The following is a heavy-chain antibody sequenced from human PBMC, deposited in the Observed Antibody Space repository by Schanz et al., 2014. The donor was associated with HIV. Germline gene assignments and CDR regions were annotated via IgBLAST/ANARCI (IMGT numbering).Heavy chain of an antibody. CDR3: AMGPDYYDSSAYYRVGLWYFDL. D-gene: IGHD3-22*01. CDR1: GYTFTGYY. Sequence: QVQLVQSGAEVTKPGSSVKVSCTASGYTFTGYYMHWVRQAPGQGLEWMGWINPNSGGTNYAQKFQGRVTMTRDTSISTAYMELRRLRYDDTAVYYCAMGPDYYDSSAYYRVGLWYFDLWGRGTLVTVSS. J-gene: IGHJ2*01. CDR2: INPNSGGT. V-gene: IGHV1-2*02.